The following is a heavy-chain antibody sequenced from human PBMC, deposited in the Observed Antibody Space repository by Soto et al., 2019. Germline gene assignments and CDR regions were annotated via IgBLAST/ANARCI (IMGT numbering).Heavy chain of an antibody. CDR2: ISDSGSNT. CDR3: ARRVGYENHFDY. V-gene: IGHV3-48*01. J-gene: IGHJ4*02. Sequence: GGSLRLSCAAFGFKISSSSMNWVRQAPGRGLEWVAYISDSGSNTLYADSVKGRFTASRDTAKNSLYLQMNSLRAEDTAVYYCARRVGYENHFDYWGQGTLVTVSS. CDR1: GFKISSSS. D-gene: IGHD2-15*01.